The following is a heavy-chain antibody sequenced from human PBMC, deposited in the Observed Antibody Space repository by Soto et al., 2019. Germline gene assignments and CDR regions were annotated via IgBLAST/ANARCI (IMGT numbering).Heavy chain of an antibody. D-gene: IGHD3-10*01. CDR2: IRSKANSYAT. CDR1: GFTFSGSA. Sequence: GGSLRLSCAASGFTFSGSAMHWVRQASGKGLEWVGRIRSKANSYATAYAASVKGRFTISRDDSKNTAYLQMNSLKTEDTAVYYCTRYGSGSYYPCYYGMDVWGQGTTVTVSS. CDR3: TRYGSGSYYPCYYGMDV. J-gene: IGHJ6*02. V-gene: IGHV3-73*01.